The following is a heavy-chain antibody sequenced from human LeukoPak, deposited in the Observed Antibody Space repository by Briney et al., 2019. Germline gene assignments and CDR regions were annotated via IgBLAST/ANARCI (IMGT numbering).Heavy chain of an antibody. V-gene: IGHV1-69*13. Sequence: SVKVSCKASGGTFSSYAISWVRQAPGQGLEWMGGIIPIFGTANYAQKFQGRVAITADESTSTAYMELSSLRSEDTAVYYCARVTYDSSGYMWYYFDYWGQGTLVTVSS. CDR3: ARVTYDSSGYMWYYFDY. CDR1: GGTFSSYA. J-gene: IGHJ4*02. D-gene: IGHD3-22*01. CDR2: IIPIFGTA.